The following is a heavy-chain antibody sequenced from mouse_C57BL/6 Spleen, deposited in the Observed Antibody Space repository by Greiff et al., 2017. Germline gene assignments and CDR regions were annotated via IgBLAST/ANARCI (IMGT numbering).Heavy chain of an antibody. Sequence: VQLQQPGAELVRPGSSVKLSCKASGYTFTSYWMHWVKQRPIQGLEWIGNIDPSDSETHYNQKFKDKATLTVDKSSSTAYMQLSSLTSEDSAVYYCAREGQLRSLFDYWGQGTTLTVSS. V-gene: IGHV1-52*01. CDR1: GYTFTSYW. CDR2: IDPSDSET. J-gene: IGHJ2*01. D-gene: IGHD3-2*02. CDR3: AREGQLRSLFDY.